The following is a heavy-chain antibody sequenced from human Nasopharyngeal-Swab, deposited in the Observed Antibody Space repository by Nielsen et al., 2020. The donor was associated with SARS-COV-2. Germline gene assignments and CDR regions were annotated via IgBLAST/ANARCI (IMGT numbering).Heavy chain of an antibody. V-gene: IGHV3-13*01. Sequence: GESLKISCAASGLTFSSYDMHWVRQPPGKGLEWVSTIDTAGDTYYPGSVKGRFIISRDNSKNRLYLQMNSLRAEDTALYYCAKVGGGVGYWGLGTLLTVSS. CDR1: GLTFSSYD. CDR2: IDTAGDT. J-gene: IGHJ4*02. CDR3: AKVGGGVGY. D-gene: IGHD3-16*01.